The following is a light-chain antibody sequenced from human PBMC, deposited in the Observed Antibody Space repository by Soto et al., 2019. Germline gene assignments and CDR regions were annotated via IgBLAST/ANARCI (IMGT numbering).Light chain of an antibody. Sequence: DIQMTQSPSTLSASVGDRVTITCRASQSISSWLAWYQHKPGKAPKLLIYKASSLESGVPSRFSGSGSGTEFTLTISSLQPDDVATYYCQQYNSYSQTFGQGTKVEIK. J-gene: IGKJ1*01. CDR3: QQYNSYSQT. CDR2: KAS. CDR1: QSISSW. V-gene: IGKV1-5*03.